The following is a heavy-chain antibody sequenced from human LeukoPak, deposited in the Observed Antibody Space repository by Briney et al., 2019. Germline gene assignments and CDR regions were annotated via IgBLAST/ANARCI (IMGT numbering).Heavy chain of an antibody. J-gene: IGHJ4*02. CDR1: GDSISSYY. CDR3: ARGRAASSSSSN. V-gene: IGHV4-59*01. D-gene: IGHD6-6*01. Sequence: NSSETLSLTCTVSGDSISSYYWSWIRQPPGKGLEWIGYIYYSGSTNYNPSLKSRVTISVDTSKNQFSLKLSSVTAADTAVYYCARGRAASSSSSNWGQGTLVTVSS. CDR2: IYYSGST.